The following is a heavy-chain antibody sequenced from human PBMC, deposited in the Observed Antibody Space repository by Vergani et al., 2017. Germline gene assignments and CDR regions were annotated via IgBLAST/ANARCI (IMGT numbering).Heavy chain of an antibody. Sequence: EVQLVQSGAEVKKPGESLKISCKGSGYSFTSYWIGWVRQMPGKGLEWMGIIYPGDSDTRYSPSFQGQVTISADKSISTAYLQWSSLKASDTAMYYCATYPGTDYALTRKYAFDIWGQGTMVTVSS. J-gene: IGHJ3*02. CDR2: IYPGDSDT. CDR3: ATYPGTDYALTRKYAFDI. V-gene: IGHV5-51*03. D-gene: IGHD4/OR15-4a*01. CDR1: GYSFTSYW.